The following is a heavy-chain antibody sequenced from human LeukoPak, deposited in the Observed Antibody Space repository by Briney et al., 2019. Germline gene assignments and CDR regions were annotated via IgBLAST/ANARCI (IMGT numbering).Heavy chain of an antibody. CDR2: ISYDGSKE. V-gene: IGHV3-30*18. CDR3: AKDLRAIYDVLTGYPDAFDL. Sequence: GGSLRLSCAASGFTFSGYGMHWVRQAPGKGLEWVAAISYDGSKEYYADSVKGRFTISRDSSKNTLYLQMNSLRAEDTAVYYCAKDLRAIYDVLTGYPDAFDLWGQGTMVTVSS. CDR1: GFTFSGYG. D-gene: IGHD3-9*01. J-gene: IGHJ3*01.